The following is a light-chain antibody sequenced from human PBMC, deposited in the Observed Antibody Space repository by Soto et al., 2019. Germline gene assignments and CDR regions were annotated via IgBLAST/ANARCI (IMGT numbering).Light chain of an antibody. CDR1: SSDVGGYNS. V-gene: IGLV2-14*01. J-gene: IGLJ1*01. CDR3: NSYTSSTTYV. CDR2: EVN. Sequence: QSVLTQPASVSGSPGQSITISCTGTSSDVGGYNSVSWHQQHPGKAPKLMIYEVNNRPSGVSTRFSGSKSGNTASLTISGLQAEDEADYYCNSYTSSTTYVFGTGTKVTVL.